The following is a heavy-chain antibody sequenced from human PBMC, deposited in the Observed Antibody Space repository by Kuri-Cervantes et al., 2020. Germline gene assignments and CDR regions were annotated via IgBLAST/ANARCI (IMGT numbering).Heavy chain of an antibody. CDR2: ISGSGGST. Sequence: LSLTCAASGFTFSSYGMHWVRQAPGKGLEWVSAISGSGGSTYYADSVKGRFTISRDNSKNTLYLQMNSLRAEDTAVYYCAKDGLPGGFDYWGQGTLVTVSS. V-gene: IGHV3-23*01. D-gene: IGHD1-1*01. CDR3: AKDGLPGGFDY. CDR1: GFTFSSYG. J-gene: IGHJ4*02.